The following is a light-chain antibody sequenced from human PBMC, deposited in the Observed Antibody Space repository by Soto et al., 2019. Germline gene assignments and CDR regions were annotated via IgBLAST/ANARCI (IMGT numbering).Light chain of an antibody. CDR2: LEGSGSY. Sequence: QPVLTQSSSASASLGSSVKHTCTLSSGHSSYIIAWHQQQPGKAPRYLMKLEGSGSYNKGSGVPDRFSGSSSGADRYLTISNLQFEDEADYYCETWDSNTHTVFGGGTKLTVL. CDR1: SGHSSYI. J-gene: IGLJ3*02. CDR3: ETWDSNTHTV. V-gene: IGLV4-60*02.